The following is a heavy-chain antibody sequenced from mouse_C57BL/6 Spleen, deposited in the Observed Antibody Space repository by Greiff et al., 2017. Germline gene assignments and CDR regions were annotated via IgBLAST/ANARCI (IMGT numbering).Heavy chain of an antibody. D-gene: IGHD1-1*01. V-gene: IGHV3-6*01. CDR1: GYSITSGYY. J-gene: IGHJ3*01. Sequence: EVQLKESGPGLVKPSQSLSLTCSVTGYSITSGYYWNWIRQFPGNKLEWMGYISYDGSNNYNPSLKNRISITRNTSKNQFFLKLNSVTTEDTATYYCAYYYGSSYGFAYWGQGTLVTVSA. CDR3: AYYYGSSYGFAY. CDR2: ISYDGSN.